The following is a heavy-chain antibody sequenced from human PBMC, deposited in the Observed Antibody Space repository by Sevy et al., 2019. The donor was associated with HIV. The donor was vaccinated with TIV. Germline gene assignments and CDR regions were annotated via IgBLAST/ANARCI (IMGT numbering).Heavy chain of an antibody. V-gene: IGHV4-30-4*01. CDR3: ARDVTEYTSSSVWFDP. CDR2: ISYTGNT. J-gene: IGHJ5*02. CDR1: GGSISSGNYY. Sequence: SETLSLTCTVSGGSISSGNYYWHWIRQPPGKGLVWIGYISYTGNTYYNPSLKSPVTISVDTSNNQFSLRLTSVTAADTAVYYCARDVTEYTSSSVWFDPWGQGTLVTVSS. D-gene: IGHD6-6*01.